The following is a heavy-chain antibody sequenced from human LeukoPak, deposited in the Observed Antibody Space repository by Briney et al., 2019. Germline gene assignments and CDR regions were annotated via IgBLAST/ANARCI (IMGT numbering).Heavy chain of an antibody. V-gene: IGHV4-30-4*01. D-gene: IGHD6-13*01. CDR1: GGSISSGDYY. Sequence: PSQTLSLTCTVSGGSISSGDYYWSWIRQPPGKGLEWIGYIYYSGSTYYNPSLKSRVTISVDTSKNQFSLKLSSVTAADTAVYYCARHMGQQLDEDAFDIWGQGTMVTVSS. J-gene: IGHJ3*02. CDR3: ARHMGQQLDEDAFDI. CDR2: IYYSGST.